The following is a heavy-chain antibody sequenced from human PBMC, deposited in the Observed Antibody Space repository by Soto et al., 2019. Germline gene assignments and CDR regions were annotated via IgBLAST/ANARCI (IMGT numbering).Heavy chain of an antibody. D-gene: IGHD2-2*02. V-gene: IGHV1-69*01. Sequence: QVQLVQSGAEVKKPGSSVKVSCKASGGTFSSYAISWVRQAPGQGLEWMGGIIPIFGTANYAQKFQGRVTITADESTSTAYMERSSLRSEDTAVYYCARYIVVVPAAIDRPTYYYYYGMDVWGQGTTVTVSS. CDR2: IIPIFGTA. CDR1: GGTFSSYA. CDR3: ARYIVVVPAAIDRPTYYYYYGMDV. J-gene: IGHJ6*02.